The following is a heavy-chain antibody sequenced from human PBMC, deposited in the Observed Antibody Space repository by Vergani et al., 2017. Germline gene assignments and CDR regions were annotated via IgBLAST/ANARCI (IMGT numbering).Heavy chain of an antibody. Sequence: EVQLVESGGGVVQPGGSLRLPCAASGFTFDDYAMHWVRQAPGKGLEWVSLISGDGGSTYYADSVKGRFTISRDNSKNSLYLQMNSLRTEDTALYYCAKATVTTSLYYYYGMDVWGQGTTVTVSS. D-gene: IGHD4-17*01. CDR2: ISGDGGST. V-gene: IGHV3-43*02. CDR1: GFTFDDYA. CDR3: AKATVTTSLYYYYGMDV. J-gene: IGHJ6*02.